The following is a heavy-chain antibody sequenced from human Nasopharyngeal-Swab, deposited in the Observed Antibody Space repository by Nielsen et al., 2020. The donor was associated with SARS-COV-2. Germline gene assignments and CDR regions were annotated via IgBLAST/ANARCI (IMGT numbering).Heavy chain of an antibody. J-gene: IGHJ3*02. CDR3: ARGTVSVAAAFDI. V-gene: IGHV3-53*01. D-gene: IGHD4-23*01. Sequence: GESLKISCAASGFTVSSNYMSWVRQAPGKGLEWVSVIYSGGSTYYADSVKGRFTISRDNSKNTLYLQMNSLRAEDTAVYYCARGTVSVAAAFDIWGQGTVVTVSS. CDR1: GFTVSSNY. CDR2: IYSGGST.